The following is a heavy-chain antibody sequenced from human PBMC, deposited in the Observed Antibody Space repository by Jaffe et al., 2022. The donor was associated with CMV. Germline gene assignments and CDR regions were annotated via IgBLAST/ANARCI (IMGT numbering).Heavy chain of an antibody. D-gene: IGHD3-3*01. J-gene: IGHJ6*02. CDR2: ISSSSSYI. CDR3: ARDLLRFLEWLPKISYYGMDV. CDR1: GFTFSSYS. Sequence: EVQLVESGGGLVKPGGSLRLSCAASGFTFSSYSMNWVRQAPGKGLEWVSSISSSSSYIYYADSVKGRFTISRDNAKNSLYLQMNSLRAEDTAVYYCARDLLRFLEWLPKISYYGMDVWGQGTTVTVSS. V-gene: IGHV3-21*01.